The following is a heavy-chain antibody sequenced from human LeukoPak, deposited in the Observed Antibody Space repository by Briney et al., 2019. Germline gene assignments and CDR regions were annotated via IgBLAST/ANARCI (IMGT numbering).Heavy chain of an antibody. Sequence: EASVKVSCKASGYTFTSYSMNWVRRAPGQGLEWLGWINTNTGNPTYAQGFTGRFVFSLDTSVNTAYLQISSLKAEDTAVYYCARVVHPYDYESSGLTYGAFDIWGQGTMVTVSS. V-gene: IGHV7-4-1*02. CDR3: ARVVHPYDYESSGLTYGAFDI. D-gene: IGHD3-22*01. CDR2: INTNTGNP. J-gene: IGHJ3*02. CDR1: GYTFTSYS.